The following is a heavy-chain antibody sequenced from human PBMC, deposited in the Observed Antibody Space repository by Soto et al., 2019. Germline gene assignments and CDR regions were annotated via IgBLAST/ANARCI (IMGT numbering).Heavy chain of an antibody. CDR2: ISAYNGNT. CDR1: GYTFTSYG. J-gene: IGHJ3*02. D-gene: IGHD2-8*02. CDR3: ARERQLLGDAFDI. V-gene: IGHV1-18*01. Sequence: ASVKVSCKASGYTFTSYGISWVRQAPGQGLEWMGWISAYNGNTKYSQKFQGRVTITRDTSASTAYMELSSLRSEDTAVYYCARERQLLGDAFDIWGQGTMVTVSS.